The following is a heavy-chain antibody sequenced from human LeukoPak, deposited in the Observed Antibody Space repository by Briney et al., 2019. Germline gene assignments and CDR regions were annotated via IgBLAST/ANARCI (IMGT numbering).Heavy chain of an antibody. J-gene: IGHJ4*02. Sequence: GGSQRLSCAASGFTFSSHAMHWIRQAPGKGLEYVSSITSNGGSTYYADSVRGRFTISRDNSRNTLYLQMGSLRTDDMAVYYCVRYSSGWYDYWGQGTLVTVSS. CDR1: GFTFSSHA. V-gene: IGHV3-64*02. CDR3: VRYSSGWYDY. CDR2: ITSNGGST. D-gene: IGHD6-19*01.